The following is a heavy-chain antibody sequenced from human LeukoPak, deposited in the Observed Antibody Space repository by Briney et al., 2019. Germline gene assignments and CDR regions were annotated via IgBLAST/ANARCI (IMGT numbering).Heavy chain of an antibody. Sequence: PSETLSLTCAVYGGSFSGYYWSWIRQPPGKGLEWIGEINRSRSTNYNPSLKSRVTISVDTSKNQFSLKLSSVTAADTAVYYCARSPGYSSSWLNAFDIWGQGTMVTVSS. CDR3: ARSPGYSSSWLNAFDI. D-gene: IGHD6-13*01. J-gene: IGHJ3*02. CDR2: INRSRST. V-gene: IGHV4-34*01. CDR1: GGSFSGYY.